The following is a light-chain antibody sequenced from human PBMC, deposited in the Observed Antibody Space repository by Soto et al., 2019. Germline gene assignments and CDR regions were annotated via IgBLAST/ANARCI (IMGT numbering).Light chain of an antibody. CDR1: QSVSSN. V-gene: IGKV3-15*01. Sequence: EIVMTQSPATLSVSPGERATLSCRASQSVSSNLAWYQQKPCQAPRLLIYGASTRATGIPARFSGSGSGTEFTLTISSLQSEDFAVYYCQQYNNWPPDTFGQGTKVDIK. CDR2: GAS. CDR3: QQYNNWPPDT. J-gene: IGKJ1*01.